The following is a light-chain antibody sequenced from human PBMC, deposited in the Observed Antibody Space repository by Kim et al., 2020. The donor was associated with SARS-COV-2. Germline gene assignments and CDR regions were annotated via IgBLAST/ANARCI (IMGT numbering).Light chain of an antibody. CDR3: QAWDSSTAEV. CDR2: QDS. CDR1: KLGDKY. Sequence: VSPGQTASNTCSGDKLGDKYACWYQQKPGQSPVLVIYQDSKRPSGIPERFSGSNSGNTATLTISGTQAMDEADYYCQAWDSSTAEVFGGGTQLTVL. V-gene: IGLV3-1*01. J-gene: IGLJ2*01.